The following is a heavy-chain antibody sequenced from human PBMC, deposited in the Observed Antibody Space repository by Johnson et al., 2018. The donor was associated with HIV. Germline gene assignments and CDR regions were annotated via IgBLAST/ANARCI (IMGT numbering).Heavy chain of an antibody. CDR1: GFNFSSYD. J-gene: IGHJ3*02. V-gene: IGHV3-13*01. CDR2: IGTAGDT. Sequence: VQLVESGGGLVQPGGSLRLSCAASGFNFSSYDMHWVRQATGKGLEWVSAIGTAGDTYYPGSVKGRFTISRENAKNSLYLQMNSLRAGDTAVYYCARGDYGGNLDAFDIWGQGTMVTVSS. CDR3: ARGDYGGNLDAFDI. D-gene: IGHD4-23*01.